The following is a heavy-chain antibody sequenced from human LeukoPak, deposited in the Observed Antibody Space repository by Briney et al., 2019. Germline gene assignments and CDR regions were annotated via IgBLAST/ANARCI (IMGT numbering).Heavy chain of an antibody. J-gene: IGHJ4*02. Sequence: GGSLRLSCGASGFTFNSYNMNWVRQAPGKGLEWVSYISSSSSIIYYTDSVKGRFTISRDNAKNSLYLQMNSLRAEDTAMYFCAGDDSSGYFFDFWGQGTLVTISS. CDR1: GFTFNSYN. CDR3: AGDDSSGYFFDF. CDR2: ISSSSSII. V-gene: IGHV3-48*01. D-gene: IGHD3-22*01.